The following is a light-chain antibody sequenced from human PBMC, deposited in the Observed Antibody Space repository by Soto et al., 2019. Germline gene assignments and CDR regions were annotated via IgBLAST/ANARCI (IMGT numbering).Light chain of an antibody. CDR3: QQYGSSPPT. J-gene: IGKJ1*01. CDR1: QSVSSSY. V-gene: IGKV3-20*01. CDR2: GAP. Sequence: EIVLTQSPGTLSLSPGERATLSCRASQSVSSSYLAWYKQKPGQAPRLHIYGAPSRATGIPDRCSGSGSGTDFTLTISRLEPEDFALYYCQQYGSSPPTFGQGTKVDNK.